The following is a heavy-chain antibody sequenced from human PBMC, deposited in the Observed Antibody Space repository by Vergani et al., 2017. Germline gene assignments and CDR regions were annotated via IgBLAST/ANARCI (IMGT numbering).Heavy chain of an antibody. V-gene: IGHV3-23*04. J-gene: IGHJ4*02. CDR1: GFSVSSNY. CDR2: ISGSGGST. CDR3: AKGTDIVATISHFDY. Sequence: EVQLVESGGGLVQPGGSLRLSCAASGFSVSSNYMSWVRQAPGKGLEWVSVISGSGGSTYYADSVKGRFTISRDNSKNTLYLQMNSLRAEDTAVYYCAKGTDIVATISHFDYWGQGTLVTVSS. D-gene: IGHD5-12*01.